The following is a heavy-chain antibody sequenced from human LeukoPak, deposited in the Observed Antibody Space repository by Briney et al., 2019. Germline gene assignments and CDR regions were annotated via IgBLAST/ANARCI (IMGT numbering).Heavy chain of an antibody. CDR1: GFTFTTYW. Sequence: GESLRLSCAASGFTFTTYWMTWVRQAPGKGLEWVANINQDGSEKYFVDSVKGRFTISRDNAKNSLYLQMNSLRVEDTAVYYCARVAKYYYGSETYYFFEHWGQGTPVTASS. CDR3: ARVAKYYYGSETYYFFEH. CDR2: INQDGSEK. D-gene: IGHD3-10*01. V-gene: IGHV3-7*01. J-gene: IGHJ4*02.